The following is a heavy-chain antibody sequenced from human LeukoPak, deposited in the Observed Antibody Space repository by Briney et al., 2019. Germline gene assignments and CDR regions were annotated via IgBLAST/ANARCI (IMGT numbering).Heavy chain of an antibody. D-gene: IGHD3-10*01. J-gene: IGHJ3*02. V-gene: IGHV4-4*07. CDR1: GGSISSYY. CDR3: ARIAGVTMIRGLDTIPGGALDM. Sequence: SETLSLTCTVSGGSISSYYWSWIRQPAGKGLEWIGRIYTSGSTNYNPSLKSRVTMSVDTSKNQFSLKLNSVTAADTAVYYCARIAGVTMIRGLDTIPGGALDMWGQGTMVTVSS. CDR2: IYTSGST.